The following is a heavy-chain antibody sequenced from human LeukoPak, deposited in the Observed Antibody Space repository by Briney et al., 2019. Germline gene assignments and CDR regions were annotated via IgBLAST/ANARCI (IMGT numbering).Heavy chain of an antibody. CDR1: GGSFSGYY. D-gene: IGHD3-10*01. CDR3: ARHSPYYGSGSYGRQLRFDP. Sequence: PSETLSLTCAVYGGSFSGYYWSWIRQPPEKGLEWIGEINHSGSTNYNPSLKSRVTISVDTSKNQFSLKLSSVTAADTAVYYCARHSPYYGSGSYGRQLRFDPWAREPWSPSPQ. CDR2: INHSGST. J-gene: IGHJ5*02. V-gene: IGHV4-34*01.